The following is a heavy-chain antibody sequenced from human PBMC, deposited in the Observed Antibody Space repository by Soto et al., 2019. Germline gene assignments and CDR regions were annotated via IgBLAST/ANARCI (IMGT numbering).Heavy chain of an antibody. CDR2: IIPIFGTA. CDR3: ARSPLRYCSGGSCYFDAFDI. CDR1: GGTFSSYA. Sequence: QVQLVQSGAEVKKPGSSVKVSCKASGGTFSSYAISWVRQAPGQGLEWMGGIIPIFGTANYAQKFQGRVTITADESTNTAYMELSSLRSEDTAVYYCARSPLRYCSGGSCYFDAFDIWGQGTMVTVSS. J-gene: IGHJ3*02. V-gene: IGHV1-69*01. D-gene: IGHD2-15*01.